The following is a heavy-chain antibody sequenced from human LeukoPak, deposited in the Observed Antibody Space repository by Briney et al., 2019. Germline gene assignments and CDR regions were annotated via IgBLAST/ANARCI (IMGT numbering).Heavy chain of an antibody. CDR3: ARAPYPYDSSGYYLSDAFDI. Sequence: ASVKVSCKASGGTFSSYAISWVRQAPGQGLEWMGRIIPILGIANYAQKFQGRVTITADKSTSTAYMELSSLRSEDTAVYYCARAPYPYDSSGYYLSDAFDIWGQGTMVTVSS. V-gene: IGHV1-69*04. D-gene: IGHD3-22*01. CDR1: GGTFSSYA. J-gene: IGHJ3*02. CDR2: IIPILGIA.